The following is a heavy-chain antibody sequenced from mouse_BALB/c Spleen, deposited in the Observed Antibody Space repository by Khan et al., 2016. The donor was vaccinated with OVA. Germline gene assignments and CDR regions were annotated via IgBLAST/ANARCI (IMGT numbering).Heavy chain of an antibody. Sequence: VELVESGPDLVAPSQSLSITCTVSGFSLTNYAIHWVRQPPGKGLEWLVVIWSDGRTTYYSAPNSRLIISKYNSKSQVFLKINSQKADDTAMYYCARPQFPLAMDYWGQGISVTVSS. CDR2: IWSDGRT. CDR1: GFSLTNYA. V-gene: IGHV2-6-2*01. J-gene: IGHJ4*01. CDR3: ARPQFPLAMDY.